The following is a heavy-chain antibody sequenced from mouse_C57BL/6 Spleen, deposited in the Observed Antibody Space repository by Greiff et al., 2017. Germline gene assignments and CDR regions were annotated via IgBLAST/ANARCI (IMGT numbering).Heavy chain of an antibody. Sequence: EVHLVESGGGLVKPGGSLKLSCAASGFTFSSYAMSWVRQTPEKRLEWVATISDGGSYTYYPDNVKGRFTISRDNAKNNLYLQMSHLKSEDTAMYYCAREGDYDYDGAMDYWGQGTSVTVSS. J-gene: IGHJ4*01. V-gene: IGHV5-4*01. D-gene: IGHD2-4*01. CDR3: AREGDYDYDGAMDY. CDR2: ISDGGSYT. CDR1: GFTFSSYA.